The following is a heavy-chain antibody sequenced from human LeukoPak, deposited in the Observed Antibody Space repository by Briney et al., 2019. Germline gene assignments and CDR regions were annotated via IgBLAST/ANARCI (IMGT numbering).Heavy chain of an antibody. V-gene: IGHV3-21*01. CDR3: ARDSIQQQLVLEDRGYPYYFEH. CDR1: RFTFSSYS. J-gene: IGHJ4*02. D-gene: IGHD6-13*01. CDR2: ISSSGNYI. Sequence: GGSLRLSCAASRFTFSSYSMNWVRQAPGKGLEWVSSISSSGNYIYYADSVKGRFTISRDNAKNSLYLQMNSLRAEDTAVYYCARDSIQQQLVLEDRGYPYYFEHWGQGTLVTDSS.